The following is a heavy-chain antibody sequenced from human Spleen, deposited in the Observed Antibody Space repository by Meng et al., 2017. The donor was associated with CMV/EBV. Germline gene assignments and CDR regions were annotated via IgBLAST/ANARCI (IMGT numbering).Heavy chain of an antibody. CDR3: ARDPSYDDLCYGMDV. D-gene: IGHD1-1*01. CDR2: ISYDGSNK. Sequence: GGTLRLSCAASGFTFSSHAKRWVCQAPGKGLEWMAVISYDGSNKYYRESVKDRFTISRDNSKNTLYLQMNSLRGEDTAVYYCARDPSYDDLCYGMDVWGQRTTVTVSS. V-gene: IGHV3-30*04. J-gene: IGHJ6*02. CDR1: GFTFSSHA.